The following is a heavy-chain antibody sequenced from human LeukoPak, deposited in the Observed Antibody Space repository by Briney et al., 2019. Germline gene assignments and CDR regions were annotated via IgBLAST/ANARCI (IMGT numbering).Heavy chain of an antibody. Sequence: GGSLRLSCAASGFTFNSHAMSWVRQAPGKGLEWVSGISGSGGNTYYADSVKGRFTISRDNSRNTLYLQMNSLTAEDTALYYCAKSRGYSNTSPFDYWGQGTLVAVSS. J-gene: IGHJ4*02. CDR1: GFTFNSHA. V-gene: IGHV3-23*01. CDR2: ISGSGGNT. CDR3: AKSRGYSNTSPFDY. D-gene: IGHD5-12*01.